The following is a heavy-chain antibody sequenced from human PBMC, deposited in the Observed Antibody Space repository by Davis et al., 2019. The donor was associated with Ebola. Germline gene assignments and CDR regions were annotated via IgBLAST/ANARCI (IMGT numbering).Heavy chain of an antibody. V-gene: IGHV4-59*11. CDR1: GGSISSHY. CDR2: IFYSGST. D-gene: IGHD3-22*01. CDR3: ARVPHYCDSGGYYSPDYYYYGLDV. Sequence: GSLRLSCTVSGGSISSHYWSWIRQPPGKGLEWIGNIFYSGSTNYNPSLKSRVTISVDTSKNQFSLKLSSVTAADTAVYYCARVPHYCDSGGYYSPDYYYYGLDVWGQRTTVTVSS. J-gene: IGHJ6*02.